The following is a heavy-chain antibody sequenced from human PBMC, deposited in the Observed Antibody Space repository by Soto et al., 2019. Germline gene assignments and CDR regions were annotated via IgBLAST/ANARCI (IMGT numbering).Heavy chain of an antibody. CDR2: ISGSGGST. V-gene: IGHV3-23*01. CDR3: AKDIKQWLVPYAEYFQH. Sequence: GGSLRLSCAASGFTFSSYAMSWVRQAPGKGLERVSAISGSGGSTYYADSVKGRFTISRDNSKNTLYLQMNSLRAEDTAVYYCAKDIKQWLVPYAEYFQHWGQGTLVTVSS. CDR1: GFTFSSYA. J-gene: IGHJ1*01. D-gene: IGHD6-19*01.